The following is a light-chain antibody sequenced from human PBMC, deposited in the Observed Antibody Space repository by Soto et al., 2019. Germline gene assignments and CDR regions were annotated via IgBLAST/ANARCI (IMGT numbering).Light chain of an antibody. J-gene: IGKJ4*01. CDR3: QQSYRTPLT. V-gene: IGKV1-39*01. CDR2: AAS. Sequence: DIQMTQSPSSLSASVGDRVTINCRASQSISNYLNWYQQKPGKAPRLLIYAASNLQSGVPSRFSGSGSGTDFTLTISSLQPEDFATYYCQQSYRTPLTFGGGTKVEIK. CDR1: QSISNY.